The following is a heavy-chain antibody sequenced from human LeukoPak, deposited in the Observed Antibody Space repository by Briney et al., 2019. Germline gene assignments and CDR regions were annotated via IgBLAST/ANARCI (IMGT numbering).Heavy chain of an antibody. CDR1: GYTVTSYD. CDR2: MNPNRGNT. J-gene: IGHJ5*02. Sequence: ASVKVSCKASGYTVTSYDINWVRQATGQRLEWMGWMNPNRGNTGYAQKFQARITMNRNTSISTDYMELSSLRSEDTAVYYCARGGYSGYGVTTPFDPWGQGTLVTVSS. D-gene: IGHD5-12*01. CDR3: ARGGYSGYGVTTPFDP. V-gene: IGHV1-8*01.